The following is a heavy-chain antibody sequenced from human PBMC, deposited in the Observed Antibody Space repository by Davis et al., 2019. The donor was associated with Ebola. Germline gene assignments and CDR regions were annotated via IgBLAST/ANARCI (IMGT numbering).Heavy chain of an antibody. J-gene: IGHJ4*02. Sequence: GESLKISCAASGFTFSHSWMHWVRRVPGKGLLWVSRINADGSDPDYADSVKGRFTISRDNAKNTLFLQMNSLTADDTAVYYCARDCCGEAFNYWGQGTLVTVSS. CDR3: ARDCCGEAFNY. CDR1: GFTFSHSW. CDR2: INADGSDP. D-gene: IGHD4-17*01. V-gene: IGHV3-74*01.